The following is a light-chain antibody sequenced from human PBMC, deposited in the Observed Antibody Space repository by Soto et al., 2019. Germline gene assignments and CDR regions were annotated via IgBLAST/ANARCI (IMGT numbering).Light chain of an antibody. CDR1: QSISSW. CDR2: KAS. Sequence: DIQMTQSPSTLSASVGDRVTITCRASQSISSWLAWYQQKPGKAPKLLIYKASILESGVPSRFSGSGSGTEFTLTISSLQHDDFATYYCQQYNSYSTFGQGTKVEIK. J-gene: IGKJ1*01. V-gene: IGKV1-5*03. CDR3: QQYNSYST.